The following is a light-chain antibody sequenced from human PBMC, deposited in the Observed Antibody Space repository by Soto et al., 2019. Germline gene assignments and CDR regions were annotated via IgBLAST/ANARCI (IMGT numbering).Light chain of an antibody. Sequence: QSVLTRPPSVSGAPGQTITISCTGSRSNVGANYDVHWYQVLPGAGPRLLIYKNNNRPSGVPDRFSGSKSGTSASLAITGLRAEDEADYYCQSYDNILSGPLFGGGTKLTVL. V-gene: IGLV1-40*01. CDR1: RSNVGANYD. CDR3: QSYDNILSGPL. J-gene: IGLJ3*02. CDR2: KNN.